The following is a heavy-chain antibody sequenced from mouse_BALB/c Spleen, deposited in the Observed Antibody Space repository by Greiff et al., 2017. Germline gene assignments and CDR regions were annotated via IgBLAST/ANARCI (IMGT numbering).Heavy chain of an antibody. J-gene: IGHJ4*01. CDR1: GYTFTSYD. CDR2: IDTSDSYT. Sequence: VKLQESGAELVKPGASVKLSCKASGYTFTSYDINWVRQRPEQGLEWIGAIDTSDSYTSYNQKFKGKATLTVDESSSTAYMQLSSLTSEDSAVYYCAREKVAMDYWGQGTSVTVSS. CDR3: AREKVAMDY. V-gene: IGHV1-69*02.